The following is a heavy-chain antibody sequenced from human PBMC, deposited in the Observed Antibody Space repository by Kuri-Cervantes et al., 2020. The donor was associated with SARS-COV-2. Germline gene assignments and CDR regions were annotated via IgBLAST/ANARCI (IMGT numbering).Heavy chain of an antibody. CDR2: IYSCGST. CDR1: GFTVSSNY. Sequence: GESLKISCAASGFTVSSNYMSWVRQAPGKGLEWVSVIYSCGSTYYADSVKGRFTISRDNAKNTLYLQMSSLRADDTAVYYCAPNRLRWGQGTLVTVSS. J-gene: IGHJ4*02. V-gene: IGHV3-66*03. CDR3: APNRLR. D-gene: IGHD4-17*01.